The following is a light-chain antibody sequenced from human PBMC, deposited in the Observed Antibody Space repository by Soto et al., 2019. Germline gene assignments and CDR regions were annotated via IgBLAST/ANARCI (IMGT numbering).Light chain of an antibody. V-gene: IGLV2-14*01. Sequence: QSALTQPASGSGSPGQSITISCTGTSSDVGGYNYVSWYQQHPGRAPKLLIFEVSNRPSGVSNRFSGSKSGNTASLTISGLQAEDEADYYCNSYTSRATGVFGGGTKLTVL. J-gene: IGLJ2*01. CDR1: SSDVGGYNY. CDR2: EVS. CDR3: NSYTSRATGV.